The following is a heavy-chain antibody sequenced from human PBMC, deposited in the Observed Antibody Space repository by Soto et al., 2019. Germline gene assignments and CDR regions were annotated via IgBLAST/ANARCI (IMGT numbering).Heavy chain of an antibody. V-gene: IGHV4-34*01. CDR2: INHSGST. CDR1: GGSFSGYY. J-gene: IGHJ6*03. CDR3: ARGLRFSGGPTRHNYYYMDV. D-gene: IGHD4-17*01. Sequence: PSETLSLTCAVYGGSFSGYYWSWIRQPPGKGLEWIGEINHSGSTNYNPSLKSRVTISVDTSKNQFSLKLSSVTVADTAVYYCARGLRFSGGPTRHNYYYMDVWGKGTTVTVSS.